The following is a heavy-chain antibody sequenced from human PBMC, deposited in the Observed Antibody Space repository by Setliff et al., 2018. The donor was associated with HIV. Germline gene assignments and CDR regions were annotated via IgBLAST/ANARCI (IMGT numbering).Heavy chain of an antibody. CDR1: GGSFSNYY. CDR2: LSTSGTT. V-gene: IGHV4-34*01. CDR3: AAFFVSPVTTQDN. Sequence: SETLSLTCTVYGGSFSNYYTNWIRQPPGTGLEWMGELSTSGTTRPNPSLQSRVIISLDTSNNQFSLKLTSVTAADTAMYYCAAFFVSPVTTQDNWGQGTPVTVSS. J-gene: IGHJ4*02. D-gene: IGHD4-17*01.